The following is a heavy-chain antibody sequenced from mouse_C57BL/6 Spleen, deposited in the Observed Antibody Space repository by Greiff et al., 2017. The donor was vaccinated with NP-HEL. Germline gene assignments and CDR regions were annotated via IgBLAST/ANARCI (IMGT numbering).Heavy chain of an antibody. CDR2: IHPNSGST. V-gene: IGHV1-64*01. CDR3: ARSGRDWFAY. CDR1: GYTFTSYW. Sequence: QVQLQQPGAELVKPGASVKLSCKASGYTFTSYWMHWVKQRPGQGLEWIGMIHPNSGSTNYNEKFKSKATLTVDKSSSTAYRQLSSLTSEDSAVYYCARSGRDWFAYWGQGTLVTVSA. J-gene: IGHJ3*01.